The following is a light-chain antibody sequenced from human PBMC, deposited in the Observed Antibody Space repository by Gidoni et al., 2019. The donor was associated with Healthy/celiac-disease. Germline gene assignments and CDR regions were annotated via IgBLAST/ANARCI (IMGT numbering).Light chain of an antibody. CDR2: LNSDGSH. CDR1: SGHSSYA. J-gene: IGLJ2*01. Sequence: QLVLTQSPSASASLGASVKLTCTLSSGHSSYAIAWHHQQPEKGPRYLMKLNSDGSHSKGDGIPDRFSGSSSGAERYLTISSLQSEDEADYYCQTWGTGIRVVFGGGTKLTVL. V-gene: IGLV4-69*01. CDR3: QTWGTGIRVV.